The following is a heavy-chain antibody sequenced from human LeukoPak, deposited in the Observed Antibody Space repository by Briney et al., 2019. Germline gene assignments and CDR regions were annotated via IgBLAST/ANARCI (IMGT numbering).Heavy chain of an antibody. J-gene: IGHJ5*02. Sequence: ASVRVSCKASGYTFTGYYIHWVRQAPGQGLEWMGWINPNRGATNYAQKFQGRVTMTRDTSISTAYMELSRLRSDDTAVYYCAREVGLGSSSWYSGYNWFDPWGQGTLVTVSS. CDR1: GYTFTGYY. V-gene: IGHV1-2*02. D-gene: IGHD6-13*01. CDR3: AREVGLGSSSWYSGYNWFDP. CDR2: INPNRGAT.